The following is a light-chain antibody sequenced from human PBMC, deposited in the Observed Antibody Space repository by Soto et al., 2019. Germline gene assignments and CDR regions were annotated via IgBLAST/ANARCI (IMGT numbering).Light chain of an antibody. CDR3: QHSYESPPWT. CDR2: ATS. Sequence: DIQMTQSPSSLSASVGDRVTITCRASQNINTYLNWYQQKPGKAPKLLIFATSSLQSGVPSRFSGSGSGTDFTLTITSRQPEDFATYYYQHSYESPPWTFGQGTYVEV. V-gene: IGKV1-39*01. J-gene: IGKJ1*01. CDR1: QNINTY.